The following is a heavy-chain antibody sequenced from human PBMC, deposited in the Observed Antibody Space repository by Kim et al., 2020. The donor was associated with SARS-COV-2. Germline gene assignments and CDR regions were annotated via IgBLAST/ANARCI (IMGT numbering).Heavy chain of an antibody. Sequence: SETLSLTCTVSGGSISDYYWSWIRQSPTKGLEWIGYIHKSGVTSYNPSLRSRATTSVDTSQNRFSLNLTSVTAADTAVYFCARALTTGNMYFFDYWGQG. V-gene: IGHV4-59*01. J-gene: IGHJ4*02. CDR2: IHKSGVT. D-gene: IGHD4-4*01. CDR1: GGSISDYY. CDR3: ARALTTGNMYFFDY.